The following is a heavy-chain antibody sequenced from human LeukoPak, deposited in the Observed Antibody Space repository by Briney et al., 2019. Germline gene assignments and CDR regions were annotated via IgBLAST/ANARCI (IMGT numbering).Heavy chain of an antibody. Sequence: GGSLRLSCAASGFTFSSYAMSWVRQAPGKGLEWVSAISGSGGSTYHADSVKGRFTISRDNSKNTLYLQMNSLRAEDTAVYYCAKHLRDGYNHWRAYYYYGMDVWGQGTTVTVSS. CDR2: ISGSGGST. J-gene: IGHJ6*02. CDR3: AKHLRDGYNHWRAYYYYGMDV. V-gene: IGHV3-23*01. CDR1: GFTFSSYA. D-gene: IGHD5-24*01.